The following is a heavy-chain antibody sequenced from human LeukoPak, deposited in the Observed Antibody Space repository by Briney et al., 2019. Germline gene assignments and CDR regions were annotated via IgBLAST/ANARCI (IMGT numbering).Heavy chain of an antibody. J-gene: IGHJ4*02. CDR2: INHSGST. V-gene: IGHV4-34*01. Sequence: GSLRLSCAASGFTFSNAWMSWVRQTPGKGLEWIGEINHSGSTTYNPSLKSRVTISVDTSKNQFSLKLSSVTAADTALYYCARVYWSHPAKYYFDYWGQGTLVTVSS. CDR1: GFTFSNAW. CDR3: ARVYWSHPAKYYFDY. D-gene: IGHD2-8*02.